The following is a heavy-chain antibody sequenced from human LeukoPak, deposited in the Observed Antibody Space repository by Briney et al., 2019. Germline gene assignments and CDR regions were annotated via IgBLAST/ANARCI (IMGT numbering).Heavy chain of an antibody. V-gene: IGHV3-21*01. CDR3: AREGDSSSPSDY. Sequence: GGSLRLSCAASGFTFSSYSVNWVRQAPGKGLEWVSSISSSSSYIYYADSVKGRFTISRDNAKNSLYLQMNSLRAEDTAVYYCAREGDSSSPSDYWGQGTLVTVSS. J-gene: IGHJ4*02. CDR2: ISSSSSYI. D-gene: IGHD6-6*01. CDR1: GFTFSSYS.